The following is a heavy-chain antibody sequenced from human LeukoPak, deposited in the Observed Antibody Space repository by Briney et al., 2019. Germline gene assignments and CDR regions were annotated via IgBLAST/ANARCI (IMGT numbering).Heavy chain of an antibody. V-gene: IGHV3-21*01. J-gene: IGHJ4*02. CDR3: ARDRLLGAGATGY. Sequence: GGSLRLSCAASGFPFSSYTLNWVRQAPGKGLEWVSSVSSSSSYIYYAGSVKGRFTISRDNAKNSLYLQMNSLRAEDTAVYYCARDRLLGAGATGYWGQGTLATVSS. CDR2: VSSSSSYI. CDR1: GFPFSSYT. D-gene: IGHD1-26*01.